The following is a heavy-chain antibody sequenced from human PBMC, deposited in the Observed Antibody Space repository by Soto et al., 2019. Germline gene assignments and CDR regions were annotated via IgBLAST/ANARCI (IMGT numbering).Heavy chain of an antibody. J-gene: IGHJ4*02. D-gene: IGHD3-10*01. Sequence: EVQLLESGGGLVQPGGSLRLSCAASGFTFSSYAMSWVRQAPGKGLEWVSAISGSGGSTYYADSVKGRFTISRDNSKNTLYLQMNSLRAEDTAVYYCAKKHYGSGSYYIEVDYWGQGTLVTVSS. CDR1: GFTFSSYA. V-gene: IGHV3-23*01. CDR2: ISGSGGST. CDR3: AKKHYGSGSYYIEVDY.